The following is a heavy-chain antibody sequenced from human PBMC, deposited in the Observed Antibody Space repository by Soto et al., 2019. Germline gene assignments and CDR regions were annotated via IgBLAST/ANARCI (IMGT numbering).Heavy chain of an antibody. CDR1: GGTFSSSA. V-gene: IGHV1-69*01. Sequence: QVQLVQSGAEVKKPGSSVKVSCKASGGTFSSSAISWVRQAPGQGLEWMGGIIPIFGTANYAQKFQGRVTIPADESTSTAYMERSSLRSEDTAVYYCAREAPGGYSYGHGYYYYGRDVWVQGTRVTVSS. CDR3: AREAPGGYSYGHGYYYYGRDV. CDR2: IIPIFGTA. D-gene: IGHD5-18*01. J-gene: IGHJ6*02.